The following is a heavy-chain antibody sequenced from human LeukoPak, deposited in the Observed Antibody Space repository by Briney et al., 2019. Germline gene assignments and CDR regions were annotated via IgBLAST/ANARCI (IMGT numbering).Heavy chain of an antibody. CDR2: IYYSGST. J-gene: IGHJ4*02. D-gene: IGHD1-14*01. Sequence: SETLSLTCTVSGGSISSHYWSWIRQPPGKGLEWIGYIYYSGSTNYNPSLKSRVTISVDTSKNQFSLKLSSVTAADTAVYYCARVGQPYYFGYWGQGTLVTVSS. CDR3: ARVGQPYYFGY. CDR1: GGSISSHY. V-gene: IGHV4-59*11.